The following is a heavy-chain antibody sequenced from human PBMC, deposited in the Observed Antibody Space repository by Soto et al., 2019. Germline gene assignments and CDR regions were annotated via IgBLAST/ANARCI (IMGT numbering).Heavy chain of an antibody. CDR1: GGSISSSSYY. CDR3: ARHSSHGSVTPRRFGYGMDV. D-gene: IGHD3-10*01. CDR2: IYYSGST. J-gene: IGHJ6*02. Sequence: QLQLQESGPGLVKPSETLSLTCTVSGGSISSSSYYWGWIRQPPGKGLEWIGSIYYSGSTYYNPSLKSRVTISVDTSKNQFSLKLSSVTAADTAVYYCARHSSHGSVTPRRFGYGMDVWGQGTTVTVSS. V-gene: IGHV4-39*01.